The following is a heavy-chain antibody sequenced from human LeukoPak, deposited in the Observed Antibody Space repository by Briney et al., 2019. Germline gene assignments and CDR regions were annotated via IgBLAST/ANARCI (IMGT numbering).Heavy chain of an antibody. V-gene: IGHV1-2*02. J-gene: IGHJ4*02. CDR3: ARRPQYCRGGACYD. Sequence: ASVKVSCKASGNTFTGYYMHWVRRAPGQGLEWMGWINPNSGGTNYAQKFQGRVTMTRDTSISSAYTELSRLRSDDTAVYYCARRPQYCRGGACYDWGQGTLVTVSS. CDR1: GNTFTGYY. CDR2: INPNSGGT. D-gene: IGHD2-15*01.